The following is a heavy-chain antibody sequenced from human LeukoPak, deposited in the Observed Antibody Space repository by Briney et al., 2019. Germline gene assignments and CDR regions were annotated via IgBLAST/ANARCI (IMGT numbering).Heavy chain of an antibody. CDR2: ITGSGGTT. V-gene: IGHV3-23*01. J-gene: IGHJ4*02. CDR1: GFTFSSYA. Sequence: GRSLRLSCAASGFTFSSYAMSWVRQAPGKGLEWVSAITGSGGTTYYADSVNGRFTISRDNSKNTLYLQMNSLRADDTAVYYRAKGVAAAVYLANYWGQGTLVTVSS. CDR3: AKGVAAAVYLANY. D-gene: IGHD6-13*01.